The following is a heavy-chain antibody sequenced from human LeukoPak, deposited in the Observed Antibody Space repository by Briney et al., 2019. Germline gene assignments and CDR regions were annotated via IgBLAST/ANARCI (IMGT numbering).Heavy chain of an antibody. J-gene: IGHJ4*02. CDR3: ARGAFDFWSGYFKN. CDR1: GFTFSDYY. Sequence: GGSLRLSCAASGFTFSDYYMSWIRQAPGKGLEWVSYISSSGSTIYYADSVKGRFTISRDNAKNSLYLQMNSLRAEGTAVYYCARGAFDFWSGYFKNWGQGTLVTVSS. CDR2: ISSSGSTI. D-gene: IGHD3-3*01. V-gene: IGHV3-11*01.